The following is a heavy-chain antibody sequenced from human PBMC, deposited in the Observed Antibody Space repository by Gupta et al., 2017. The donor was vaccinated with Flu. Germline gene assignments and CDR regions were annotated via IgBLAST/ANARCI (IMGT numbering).Heavy chain of an antibody. D-gene: IGHD3-10*01. Sequence: QVQLVESGGGVVQPGRSLSLSCAASGFTSIRYDMHWVRQPPAKGREWVAVISYDGSNKYYADSVKGRFTISRDTSKNTLYLQMNSLRAEDTAVYYCAKDLDYYGSGSYLPVVSSSEEHYYYYGMDVWGQGTTVTVAS. CDR1: GFTSIRYD. V-gene: IGHV3-30*18. J-gene: IGHJ6*02. CDR2: ISYDGSNK. CDR3: AKDLDYYGSGSYLPVVSSSEEHYYYYGMDV.